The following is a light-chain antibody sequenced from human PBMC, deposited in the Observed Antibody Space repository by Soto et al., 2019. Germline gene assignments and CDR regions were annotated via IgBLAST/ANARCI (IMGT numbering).Light chain of an antibody. CDR2: RNN. CDR3: AAWDDSLSGPL. J-gene: IGLJ2*01. V-gene: IGLV1-47*01. CDR1: SSNIGSNE. Sequence: QSVLTQPPSASGTPGQRVTISCSGSSSNIGSNEVYWYQQLPGTAPKLLIYRNNQRPSGVPDRFSGSKSGTSASLAISGLRSEYEANYYCAAWDDSLSGPLFGGGTKLTVL.